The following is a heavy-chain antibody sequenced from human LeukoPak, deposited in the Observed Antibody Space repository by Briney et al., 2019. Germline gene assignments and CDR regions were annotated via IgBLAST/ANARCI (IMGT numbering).Heavy chain of an antibody. D-gene: IGHD6-13*01. V-gene: IGHV3-30*02. CDR1: GFPFSTYG. Sequence: GGSLRLSCAASGFPFSTYGMHWVRQAPGKGLEWVAFVRYDGGNTFYADSVKGRFTISRDNSKNTLYLQMSSLTIEDTAVYYCAKGAGGQQLMGFWGQGTLVTVSS. CDR3: AKGAGGQQLMGF. J-gene: IGHJ4*02. CDR2: VRYDGGNT.